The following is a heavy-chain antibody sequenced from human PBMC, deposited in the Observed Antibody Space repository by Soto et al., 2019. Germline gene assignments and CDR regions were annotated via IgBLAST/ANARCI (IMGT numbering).Heavy chain of an antibody. CDR2: INHRGRP. CDR1: GGSFRGYY. J-gene: IGHJ5*02. Sequence: QVQPQQWGAGLLKPSETLSLTCAVYGGSFRGYYWIWMRQRPGKGLEWIGEINHRGRPNYNPSLKSLVIISVDTSKNQFSLKLSAVTAADTAVYYSARVEEYGKPREQRSSPRFGPWGQGSLVTVSS. D-gene: IGHD4-17*01. CDR3: ARVEEYGKPREQRSSPRFGP. V-gene: IGHV4-34*01.